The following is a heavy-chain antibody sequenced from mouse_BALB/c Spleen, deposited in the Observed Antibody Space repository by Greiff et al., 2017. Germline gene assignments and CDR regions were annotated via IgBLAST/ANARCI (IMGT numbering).Heavy chain of an antibody. J-gene: IGHJ4*01. V-gene: IGHV1-83*01. CDR1: GYTFTDYV. CDR3: ARKGGDY. Sequence: VQLKESGPELVKPGASVKMSCKASGYTFTDYVISWVKQRTGQGLEWIGEIYPGGGYTNYNEKFKGKATLTADTSSSTAYMQLSSLTSEDSAVYFCARKGGDYWGQGTSVTVSS. CDR2: IYPGGGYT.